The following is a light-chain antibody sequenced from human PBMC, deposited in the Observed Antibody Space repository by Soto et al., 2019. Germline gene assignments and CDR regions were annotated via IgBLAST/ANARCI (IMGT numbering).Light chain of an antibody. CDR3: QQYEDLPLT. CDR2: DAS. J-gene: IGKJ4*01. Sequence: DVPLTQSPSTLPASVGDRVAITCQATQSIFNYLNWFQQRPGKAPQLLISDASQLEAGVPSRFSGQRSGTDFTFIISNLQTEDFATYFCQQYEDLPLTFGGVTRVEV. CDR1: QSIFNY. V-gene: IGKV1-33*01.